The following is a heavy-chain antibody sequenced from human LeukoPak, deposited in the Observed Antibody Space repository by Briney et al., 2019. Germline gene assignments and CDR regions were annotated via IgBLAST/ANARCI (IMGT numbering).Heavy chain of an antibody. J-gene: IGHJ5*02. D-gene: IGHD6-6*01. CDR3: ARGSLAAREARGGWFDP. V-gene: IGHV1-8*01. CDR2: MNPNSGNT. CDR1: GYTFTSYD. Sequence: ASVKVSCKASGYTFTSYDINWVRQATGQGLEWMGWMNPNSGNTGYAQKFQGRVTMTRNTSISTAYMELSSLRSEDTAVYYCARGSLAAREARGGWFDPWGQGTLVTVSS.